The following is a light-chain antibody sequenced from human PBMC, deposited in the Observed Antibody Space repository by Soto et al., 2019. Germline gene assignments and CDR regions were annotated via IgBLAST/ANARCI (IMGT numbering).Light chain of an antibody. CDR2: GAS. CDR3: QQYGSSPYT. CDR1: QSVSSSY. V-gene: IGKV3-20*01. Sequence: EMVLTQSPGTLSLSPGERATLSCRASQSVSSSYLAWYQQKPRQAPRPLIYGASSRATGIPDRCSGSGSGTDVTLTISRLEPEDFAVYDCQQYGSSPYTFGQGTKLEIK. J-gene: IGKJ2*01.